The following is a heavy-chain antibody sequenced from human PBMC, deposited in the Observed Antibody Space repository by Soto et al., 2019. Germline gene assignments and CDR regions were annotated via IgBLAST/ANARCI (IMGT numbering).Heavy chain of an antibody. CDR2: IIPILGIA. V-gene: IGHV1-69*02. D-gene: IGHD6-19*01. Sequence: SVKVSCKASGGTFSSYTISWVRQAPGQGLERMGRIIPILGIANYAQKFQGRVTITADKSTSTAYMELSSLRSEDTAVYYCASSGQWLVNWFDPWGQGTLVTVSS. CDR3: ASSGQWLVNWFDP. CDR1: GGTFSSYT. J-gene: IGHJ5*02.